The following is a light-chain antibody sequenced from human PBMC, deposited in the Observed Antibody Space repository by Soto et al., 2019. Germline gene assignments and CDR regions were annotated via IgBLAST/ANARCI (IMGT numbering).Light chain of an antibody. CDR2: KAS. CDR1: QSLVHSDGIAY. V-gene: IGKV2-30*02. CDR3: QQYHTTPFT. J-gene: IGKJ3*01. Sequence: DVVITQSPLSLPVTLGQPASISCRSNQSLVHSDGIAYFSWFQQRPGRSPRRLIYKASTRESGVPDRFSGSGSGTDFTLTINGLQAEDVAVYFCQQYHTTPFTFGPGTKVDIK.